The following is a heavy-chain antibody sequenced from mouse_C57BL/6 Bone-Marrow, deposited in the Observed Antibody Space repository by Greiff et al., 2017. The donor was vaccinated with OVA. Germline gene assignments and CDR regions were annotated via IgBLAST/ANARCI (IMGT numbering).Heavy chain of an antibody. D-gene: IGHD2-10*02. J-gene: IGHJ4*01. CDR3: AIYQYGGDGKDDAMDY. CDR1: GYTFTSYW. Sequence: QVQLQQPGAELVKPGASVKVSCKASGYTFTSYWMPWVKQRPGQGLEWIGRIHPSDSGTTYNQKFKGKATLTVDKSSSTAYMQLSSLTSEDSAVLYWAIYQYGGDGKDDAMDYWGQGTSVTVSS. V-gene: IGHV1-74*01. CDR2: IHPSDSGT.